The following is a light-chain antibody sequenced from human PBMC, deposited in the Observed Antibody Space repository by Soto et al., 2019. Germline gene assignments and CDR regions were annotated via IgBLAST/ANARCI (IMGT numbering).Light chain of an antibody. CDR3: QQRSNWPPLT. V-gene: IGKV3-11*01. CDR1: QTISNS. CDR2: DVY. J-gene: IGKJ4*01. Sequence: EIVLTQSPDTLSLSPGERATLSCRASQTISNSLAWYQQKPDKAPRLLIYDVYNKATGIPARFSGSESGKDFTLTISSLEPEDFAVYYCQQRSNWPPLTFGGGTKVDIK.